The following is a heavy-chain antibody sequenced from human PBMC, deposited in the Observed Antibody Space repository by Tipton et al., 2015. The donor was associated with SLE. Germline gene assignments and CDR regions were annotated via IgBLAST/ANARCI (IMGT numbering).Heavy chain of an antibody. Sequence: TLSLTCAGYGGSFSVYFWRWIRQPPGKGLEWIGEINHCGSTNYNPSLKSRVTISVDTSKNQFSLKLRSVTAADTAVYYCARGGAVYYYYYMDVWGKGTTVTVSS. D-gene: IGHD3-10*01. CDR2: INHCGST. CDR1: GGSFSVYF. J-gene: IGHJ6*03. V-gene: IGHV4-34*01. CDR3: ARGGAVYYYYYMDV.